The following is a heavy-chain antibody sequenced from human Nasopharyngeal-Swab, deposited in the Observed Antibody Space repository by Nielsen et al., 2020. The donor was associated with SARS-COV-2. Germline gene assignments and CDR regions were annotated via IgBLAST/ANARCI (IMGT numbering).Heavy chain of an antibody. J-gene: IGHJ4*02. CDR2: ISYDGSSK. CDR1: GFTFSSYA. CDR3: ARDRSGWYLDY. V-gene: IGHV3-30*04. D-gene: IGHD6-19*01. Sequence: GESLKISCAASGFTFSSYAMHWVRQAPGKGLEWVAVISYDGSSKYYADSVKGRFTISRDNSKNTLYLQMNSLRAEDTAVYYCARDRSGWYLDYWGQGTLVTVSS.